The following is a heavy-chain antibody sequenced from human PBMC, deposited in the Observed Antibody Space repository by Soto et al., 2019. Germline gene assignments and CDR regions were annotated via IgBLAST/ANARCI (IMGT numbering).Heavy chain of an antibody. CDR1: GGSISSSNW. CDR3: ARVSRVRGVIGY. D-gene: IGHD3-10*01. CDR2: IYHSGST. V-gene: IGHV4-4*02. Sequence: QVQLQESGPGLVKPSGTLSLTCAVSGGSISSSNWWSWVRPPPGKGLEWIGEIYHSGSTNYNPSLTSRVTITVDKAKTQFSLKLSSVTAADTAVYYCARVSRVRGVIGYWGQGTLVTVSS. J-gene: IGHJ4*02.